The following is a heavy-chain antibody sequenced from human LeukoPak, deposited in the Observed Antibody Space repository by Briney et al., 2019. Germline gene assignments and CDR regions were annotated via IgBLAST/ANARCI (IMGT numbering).Heavy chain of an antibody. CDR2: INPSGST. J-gene: IGHJ3*02. D-gene: IGHD6-19*01. CDR3: ARGQWLGHDASDI. Sequence: GASVKVSCKASGYTFSSYYMHWVRQAPGQGLEWMGIINPSGSTSNAQKFQGRVTMTRDMSTTTVYMELSSLRSEDTAVYYCARGQWLGHDASDIWGLGTMVTVSS. CDR1: GYTFSSYY. V-gene: IGHV1-46*01.